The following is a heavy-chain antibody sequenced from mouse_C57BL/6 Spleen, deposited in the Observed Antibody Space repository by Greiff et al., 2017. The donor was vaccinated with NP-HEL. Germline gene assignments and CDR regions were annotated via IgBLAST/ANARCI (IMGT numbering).Heavy chain of an antibody. CDR2: IDPETGGT. J-gene: IGHJ4*01. CDR1: GYTFTAYE. Sequence: QVQLKESGAELVRPGASVTLSCKASGYTFTAYEMHWVKQTPGHGLEWIGAIDPETGGTAYNQKFKGKAILTADKSSSTAYMELRSLTSDDSAVYYCTRKLDYWGQGTSVTVSS. V-gene: IGHV1-15*01. CDR3: TRKLDY.